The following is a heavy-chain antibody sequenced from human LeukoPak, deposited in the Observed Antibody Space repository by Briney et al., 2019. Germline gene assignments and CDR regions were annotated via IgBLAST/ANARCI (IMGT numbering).Heavy chain of an antibody. CDR3: ATGSQSATSDAFDV. V-gene: IGHV4-39*07. D-gene: IGHD3-3*01. J-gene: IGHJ3*01. CDR2: IYFNGNT. CDR1: GDSIGSSGYY. Sequence: SETLSLTCTVSGDSIGSSGYYWVWIRQPPGKGLEWVANIYFNGNTYYNPSLKSRVTISLDTSKNQFSLKLTSVTAADTAVYYCATGSQSATSDAFDVWGQGTMVTVSS.